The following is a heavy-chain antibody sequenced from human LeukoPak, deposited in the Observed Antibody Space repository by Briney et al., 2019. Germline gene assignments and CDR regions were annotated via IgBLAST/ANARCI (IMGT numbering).Heavy chain of an antibody. V-gene: IGHV3-74*01. CDR1: GFTFSSYW. CDR3: ARDGGDKTAYYGDQFDE. Sequence: GGSLRLSCAASGFTFSSYWMHWVRQAPGKGLVWVSRINSDGSSTSYADSAEGRFTISRDNSKNTLYLQMNGLRPEDTAVYYCARDGGDKTAYYGDQFDEWGQGTLVTVSS. D-gene: IGHD3-9*01. CDR2: INSDGSST. J-gene: IGHJ4*02.